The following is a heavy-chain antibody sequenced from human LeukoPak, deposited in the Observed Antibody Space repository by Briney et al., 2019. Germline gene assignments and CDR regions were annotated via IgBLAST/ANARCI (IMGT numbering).Heavy chain of an antibody. V-gene: IGHV4-34*01. CDR1: GGSFSGYY. CDR3: ARGRAPGVTADDRDY. CDR2: INHSGST. Sequence: PSETLSLTCAVYGGSFSGYYWSWIRQPPGKGLEWVGEINHSGSTNYNPSLKSRVTISVDKSKNQFSLKLGSVTAEDTAVYYCARGRAPGVTADDRDYWGQGTLVTVSS. D-gene: IGHD5-18*01. J-gene: IGHJ4*02.